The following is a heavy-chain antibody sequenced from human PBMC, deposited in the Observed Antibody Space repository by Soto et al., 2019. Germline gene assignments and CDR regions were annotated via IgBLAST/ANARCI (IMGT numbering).Heavy chain of an antibody. CDR1: GFIVNSNY. CDR2: IYSGGST. CDR3: ATSGGRYRAFDI. J-gene: IGHJ3*02. V-gene: IGHV3-53*04. D-gene: IGHD2-2*01. Sequence: EVNVVESGGGVVQPGGSLRLSCAASGFIVNSNYMSWVRQAPGKGLEWVSVIYSGGSTYYTPSVQGRFTISRHNSNNTVSLQMCSLRPEDTAVYFCATSGGRYRAFDIWGQGTMVTVSS.